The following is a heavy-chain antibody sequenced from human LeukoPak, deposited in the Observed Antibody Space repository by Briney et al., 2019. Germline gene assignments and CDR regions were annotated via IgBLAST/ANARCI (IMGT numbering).Heavy chain of an antibody. D-gene: IGHD6-19*01. CDR1: GFTFSSYA. Sequence: QPGGSLRLSCAASGFTFSSYAMHWVRQAPGKGLEWVAVISYDGSNKYYADSVKGRFTISRDNSKNTLYLQMNSLRAEDTAVYYCAREQWLVPGDYWGQGTLVTVSS. CDR2: ISYDGSNK. J-gene: IGHJ4*02. CDR3: AREQWLVPGDY. V-gene: IGHV3-30-3*01.